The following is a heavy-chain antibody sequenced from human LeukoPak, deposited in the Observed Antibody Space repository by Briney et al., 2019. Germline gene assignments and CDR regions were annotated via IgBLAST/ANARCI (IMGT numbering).Heavy chain of an antibody. V-gene: IGHV3-33*01. CDR1: GFTFSSYG. Sequence: GGSLRLSCAASGFTFSSYGMHWVRQAPGKGLEWVAVIWYDGSNKYYADSVKGRFTISRDNSKNTLYLQMNSLRAEDTAVYYCARVNCGGDCYTFDYWGQGTLVTVSS. CDR3: ARVNCGGDCYTFDY. J-gene: IGHJ4*02. D-gene: IGHD2-21*02. CDR2: IWYDGSNK.